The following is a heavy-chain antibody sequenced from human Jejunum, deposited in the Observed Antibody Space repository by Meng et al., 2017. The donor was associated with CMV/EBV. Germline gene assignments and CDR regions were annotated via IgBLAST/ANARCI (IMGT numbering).Heavy chain of an antibody. V-gene: IGHV1-69*12. CDR3: ARGFLNGYQPFDY. CDR2: IIAIFKTP. CDR1: GGSVNNYA. J-gene: IGHJ4*02. D-gene: IGHD5-24*01. Sequence: QVQLMQSGAVVKEPGSSMEVSCQSSGGSVNNYAFNWVRQAPGQGLEWMGGIIAIFKTPNYAQKFQGRLTITADESTGTSYMELTSLTSEDTAVYYCARGFLNGYQPFDYWGQGTLVTVSS.